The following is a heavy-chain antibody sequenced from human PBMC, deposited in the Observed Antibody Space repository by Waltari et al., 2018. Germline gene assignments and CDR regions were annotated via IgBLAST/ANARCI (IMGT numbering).Heavy chain of an antibody. CDR2: FEHEDGET. V-gene: IGHV1-24*01. Sequence: QVQLVQSGAEVMKPGASVKVSCKVSGYTLTELSMHWVRQAPGKGLEWMGGFEHEDGETSYAQKFQGRVTMTEDTSTDTAYMELSSLRSEDTAVYYCATVVRGPPAPFDYWGQGTLVTVSS. CDR3: ATVVRGPPAPFDY. CDR1: GYTLTELS. J-gene: IGHJ4*02.